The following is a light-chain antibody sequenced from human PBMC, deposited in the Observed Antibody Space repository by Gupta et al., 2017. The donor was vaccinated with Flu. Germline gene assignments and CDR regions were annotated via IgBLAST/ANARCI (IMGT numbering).Light chain of an antibody. CDR2: GAS. J-gene: IGKJ4*01. V-gene: IGKV3-15*01. CDR1: QSVSSN. Sequence: EIVMTQSPATLSVSPGERATLSCRASQSVSSNLAWYQQKPGQAPRLLIYGASTRATGFPASFSGSGSGTEFTLTISSLQSEDFAVYFCQHYDNYPLTFGRGTKVDIK. CDR3: QHYDNYPLT.